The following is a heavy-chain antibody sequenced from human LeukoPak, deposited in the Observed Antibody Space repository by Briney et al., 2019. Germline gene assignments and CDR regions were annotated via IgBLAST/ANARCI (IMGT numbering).Heavy chain of an antibody. Sequence: GGSLRLSCAASGFTFSSYAMSWVRQAPGKGLEWVSAISGSGGSTYYADSVKGRFTISRDNSKNTLYLQMNSLRAEDTAVYYCASDYRGGYYYYYGMDVWGQGTTVTVSS. CDR2: ISGSGGST. J-gene: IGHJ6*02. V-gene: IGHV3-23*01. CDR1: GFTFSSYA. D-gene: IGHD4-11*01. CDR3: ASDYRGGYYYYYGMDV.